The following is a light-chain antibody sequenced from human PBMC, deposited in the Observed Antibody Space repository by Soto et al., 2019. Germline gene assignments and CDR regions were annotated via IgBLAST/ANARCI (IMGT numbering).Light chain of an antibody. V-gene: IGLV2-11*01. Sequence: QSALTQPRSVSGSPGQSVTISCTGTSSDVGGYNYVSWYQRHPGKAPKLIISDVTKRPSGVPDRFSGSKSGNTASLTISGLQAEDEADYDCCSYAGSDILIFGGGTKLNVL. CDR1: SSDVGGYNY. CDR2: DVT. J-gene: IGLJ2*01. CDR3: CSYAGSDILI.